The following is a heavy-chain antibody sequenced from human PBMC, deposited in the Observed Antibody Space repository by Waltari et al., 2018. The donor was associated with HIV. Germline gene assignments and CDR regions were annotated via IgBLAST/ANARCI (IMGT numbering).Heavy chain of an antibody. Sequence: QVQLQESGPGLVKPSETLSLTCAVSGYSISSGYYWRWIRQPPGKGLEWIGSIYHSGSTYYNPSLKSRVTISVDTSKNQFSLKLSSVTAADTAVYYCARDIAVAGRLDWFDPWGQGTLVTVSS. D-gene: IGHD6-19*01. V-gene: IGHV4-38-2*02. CDR3: ARDIAVAGRLDWFDP. CDR2: IYHSGST. CDR1: GYSISSGYY. J-gene: IGHJ5*02.